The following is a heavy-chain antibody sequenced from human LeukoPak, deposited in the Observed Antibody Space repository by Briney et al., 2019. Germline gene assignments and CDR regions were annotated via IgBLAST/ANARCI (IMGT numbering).Heavy chain of an antibody. Sequence: SETLSLTCTVSGGSISSSSYYWGWIRQPPGKGLEWIGSINYSGSTYYNPSLKSRVTISVDTSKNQFSLKLSSVTAADTAVYYCARHVVAVAGTNPYYYYYYMDVWGKGTTVTVSS. CDR1: GGSISSSSYY. D-gene: IGHD6-19*01. J-gene: IGHJ6*03. CDR3: ARHVVAVAGTNPYYYYYYMDV. V-gene: IGHV4-39*01. CDR2: INYSGST.